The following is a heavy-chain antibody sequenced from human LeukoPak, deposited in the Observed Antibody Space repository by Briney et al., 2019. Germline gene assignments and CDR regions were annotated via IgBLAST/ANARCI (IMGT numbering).Heavy chain of an antibody. CDR1: GGTFSSYA. CDR3: ARGGATATTALFDP. CDR2: IIPIFGTA. V-gene: IGHV1-69*05. Sequence: ASVKVSCKASGGTFSSYAISWVRQAPGQGLEWMGGIIPIFGTANYAQKFQGRVTITTDESTSTAYMELSSLRSEDTAVYYCARGGATATTALFDPWGQGTLVTVYS. J-gene: IGHJ5*02. D-gene: IGHD4-11*01.